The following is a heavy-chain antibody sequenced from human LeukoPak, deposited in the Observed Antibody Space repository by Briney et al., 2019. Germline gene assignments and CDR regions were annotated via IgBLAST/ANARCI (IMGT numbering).Heavy chain of an antibody. V-gene: IGHV3-23*01. Sequence: HTGGSLRLSCATSGFTFSSYAMSWVRQAPGKGLEWVSAISGSGGSTYYADSVKGRFTISRDNSKNTLYLQMNSLRAEDTAVYYCAKDPLSGSYYNTNAFDIWGQGTMVTVSS. CDR2: ISGSGGST. CDR3: AKDPLSGSYYNTNAFDI. CDR1: GFTFSSYA. J-gene: IGHJ3*02. D-gene: IGHD1-26*01.